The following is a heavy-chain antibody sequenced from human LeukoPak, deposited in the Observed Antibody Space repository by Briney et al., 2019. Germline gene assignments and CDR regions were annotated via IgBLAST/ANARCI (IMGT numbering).Heavy chain of an antibody. Sequence: GAAVKVSCKASGYTVTGHYLHWVRQAPGQGLEWMGWINPNSGGTNYAQKFQGRVTMTRDTSINTAYMELNSLTSDDTAMHYCAKDAYSGFTSSYNMDSWGQGTLVTVSS. CDR3: AKDAYSGFTSSYNMDS. J-gene: IGHJ4*02. V-gene: IGHV1-2*02. CDR2: INPNSGGT. CDR1: GYTVTGHY. D-gene: IGHD5-18*01.